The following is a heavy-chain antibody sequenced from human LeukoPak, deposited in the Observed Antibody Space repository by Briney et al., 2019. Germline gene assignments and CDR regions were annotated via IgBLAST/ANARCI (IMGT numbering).Heavy chain of an antibody. J-gene: IGHJ4*02. CDR1: GFTFINYS. Sequence: PGGSLRLSCAASGFTFINYSMSWVRQAPGKGLEWASAISSSGDNTYYADSVKGRFTISRDNSKNTLYLQMNSLRAEDTAVYYCAKRRYSGYDYPQTFDYWGQGTLVTVSS. D-gene: IGHD5-12*01. CDR3: AKRRYSGYDYPQTFDY. CDR2: ISSSGDNT. V-gene: IGHV3-23*01.